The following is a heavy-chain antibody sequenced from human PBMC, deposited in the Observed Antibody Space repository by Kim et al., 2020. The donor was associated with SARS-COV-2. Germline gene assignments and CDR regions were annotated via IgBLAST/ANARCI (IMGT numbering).Heavy chain of an antibody. Sequence: GGSLRLSCAASGFTFSSYGMHWVRQAPGKGLEWVAVISYDGSNKYYADSVKGRFTISRDNSKNTLYLQMNSLRAEDTAVYYCARAFITMFRGVIGPPYY. CDR1: GFTFSSYG. CDR3: ARAFITMFRGVIGPPYY. CDR2: ISYDGSNK. D-gene: IGHD3-10*01. J-gene: IGHJ6*01. V-gene: IGHV3-33*05.